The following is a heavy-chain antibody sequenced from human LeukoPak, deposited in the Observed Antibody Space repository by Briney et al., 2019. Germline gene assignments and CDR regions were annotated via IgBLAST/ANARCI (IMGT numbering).Heavy chain of an antibody. V-gene: IGHV4-39*07. Sequence: SETLSLTCTVSGGSISSSSYYWGWIRQPPGKGLEWIGSIYYSGSTYYNPSLKSRVTISVDTSKNQFSLKLSSVTAADTAVYYCARDFIVGATKIDYWGQGTLVTVSS. CDR1: GGSISSSSYY. CDR2: IYYSGST. J-gene: IGHJ4*02. D-gene: IGHD1-26*01. CDR3: ARDFIVGATKIDY.